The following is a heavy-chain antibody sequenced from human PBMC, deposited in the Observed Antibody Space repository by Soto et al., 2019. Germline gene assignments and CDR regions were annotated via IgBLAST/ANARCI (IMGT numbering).Heavy chain of an antibody. J-gene: IGHJ6*02. CDR1: GGTFSSYA. D-gene: IGHD6-6*01. V-gene: IGHV1-69*01. CDR2: IIPIFGTA. CDR3: ASRRGPAARRDYYYYGMDV. Sequence: QVQLVQSGAEVKKPGSSVKVSCKASGGTFSSYAISWVRQAPGQGLEWMGGIIPIFGTANYAQKFQGRVTITADESTSTAYMELSNLRSEDTAVYYCASRRGPAARRDYYYYGMDVWGQGTTVTVSS.